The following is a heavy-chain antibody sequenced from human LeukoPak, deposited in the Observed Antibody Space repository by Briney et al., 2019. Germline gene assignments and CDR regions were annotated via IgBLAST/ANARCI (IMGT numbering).Heavy chain of an antibody. Sequence: ASVKVSCKASGYTFTDYYIHWVQQAPGKGLEWMGRVDPEDGKTIYEETFQGRVTMTADTSTDTAYMELSSLRSDDTALYYCARLPTAIEPQDFWGHGTLVTVSS. CDR3: ARLPTAIEPQDF. J-gene: IGHJ4*01. CDR2: VDPEDGKT. CDR1: GYTFTDYY. V-gene: IGHV1-69-2*01. D-gene: IGHD4-11*01.